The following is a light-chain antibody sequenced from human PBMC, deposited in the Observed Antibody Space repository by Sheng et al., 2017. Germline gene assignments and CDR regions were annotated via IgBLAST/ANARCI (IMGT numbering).Light chain of an antibody. V-gene: IGLV3-21*03. CDR2: DDS. Sequence: SYVLTQPPSVSVAPGKTATVTCRGDKIGSESVHWYQQKPGQAPVLVVYDDSDRPSGIPERFSGSNSGNTATLTISRVEAGDEADYYCQLWDTSRDLWVFGGGTRLTVL. CDR1: KIGSES. J-gene: IGLJ3*02. CDR3: QLWDTSRDLWV.